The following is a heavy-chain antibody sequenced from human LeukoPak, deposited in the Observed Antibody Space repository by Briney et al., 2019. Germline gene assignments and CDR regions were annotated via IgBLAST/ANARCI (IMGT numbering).Heavy chain of an antibody. CDR1: GGSISNYY. V-gene: IGHV4-59*01. CDR2: IYYSGST. Sequence: SETLSLTCPVSGGSISNYYWSWLRQPPGKGLEWIGYIYYSGSTNYNPSLKSRVTISVDTSKNQFSLKLNSVTAADTAVYYCARGSREWTTVAEFDYWGQGTLVTVSS. D-gene: IGHD4-17*01. CDR3: ARGSREWTTVAEFDY. J-gene: IGHJ4*02.